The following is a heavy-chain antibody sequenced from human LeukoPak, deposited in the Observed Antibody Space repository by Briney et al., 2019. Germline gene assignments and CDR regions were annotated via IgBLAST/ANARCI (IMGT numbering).Heavy chain of an antibody. D-gene: IGHD3-10*01. CDR1: GYTFTSYY. V-gene: IGHV1-46*01. CDR2: INPSGGST. Sequence: GASVKVSCKASGYTFTSYYMHWVRQAPGQGLEWMGIINPSGGSTSYAQKFQGRVTMTRDTSTSTVYMELSSLRSEDTAVYYCARDKGRKDYYGSGSYPRADNWFDPWGQGTLVTVSS. J-gene: IGHJ5*02. CDR3: ARDKGRKDYYGSGSYPRADNWFDP.